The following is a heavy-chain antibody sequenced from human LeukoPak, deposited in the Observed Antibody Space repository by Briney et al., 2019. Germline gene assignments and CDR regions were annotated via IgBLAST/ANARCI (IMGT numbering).Heavy chain of an antibody. CDR3: ARDDSSGYYLNYYFDY. D-gene: IGHD3-22*01. CDR2: ISYDGSNK. Sequence: GGSLRLSCAASGFTFSSYAMHWVRQAPGKGLEWVAVISYDGSNKYYADSVKGRFTISRDNSKNTLYLQMNSLRAEDTAVYYCARDDSSGYYLNYYFDYWGQGTLDTVSS. V-gene: IGHV3-30*04. J-gene: IGHJ4*02. CDR1: GFTFSSYA.